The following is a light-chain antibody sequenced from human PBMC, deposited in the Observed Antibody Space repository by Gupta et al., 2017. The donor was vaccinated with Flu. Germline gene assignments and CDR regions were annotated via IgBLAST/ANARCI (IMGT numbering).Light chain of an antibody. CDR2: AAS. J-gene: IGKJ5*01. CDR3: QQHNSYAPLT. Sequence: SFLLASGGDRGTSTCRASKEISSYLGWYKQKQGKAPKRVIFAASTWQSGVASRLSGSGGGKEVALTNSSRQQEEFAAYYCQQHNSYAPLTFGQGTQVEIK. CDR1: KEISSY. V-gene: IGKV1-9*01.